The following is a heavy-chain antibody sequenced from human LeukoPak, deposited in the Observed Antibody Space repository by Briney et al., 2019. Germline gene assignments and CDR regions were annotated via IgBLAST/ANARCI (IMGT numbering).Heavy chain of an antibody. V-gene: IGHV1-8*01. Sequence: ASVKVSCKASGYTFTSYDINWVRQATGQGLEWMGWMNANSGNTGYAQKFQGRVTMTRSTSISTAYMELSSLRSEDTAVYYCARGEDIVVVPAAIRWWFDPWGQGTLVTVSS. CDR2: MNANSGNT. CDR1: GYTFTSYD. J-gene: IGHJ5*02. D-gene: IGHD2-2*01. CDR3: ARGEDIVVVPAAIRWWFDP.